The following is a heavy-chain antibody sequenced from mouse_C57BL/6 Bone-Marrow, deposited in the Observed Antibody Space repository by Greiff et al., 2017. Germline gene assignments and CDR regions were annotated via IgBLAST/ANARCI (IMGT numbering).Heavy chain of an antibody. Sequence: LVESGAELVRPGTSVKMSCKASGYTFTNYWIGWAKQRPGHGLEWIGDIYPGGGYTNYNEKFKGKATLTADKSSSTAYLQFSSLTSEDSAIYYCARSYYYGSSPAWCAYWGQGTLVTVSA. D-gene: IGHD1-1*01. CDR3: ARSYYYGSSPAWCAY. V-gene: IGHV1-63*01. J-gene: IGHJ3*01. CDR2: IYPGGGYT. CDR1: GYTFTNYW.